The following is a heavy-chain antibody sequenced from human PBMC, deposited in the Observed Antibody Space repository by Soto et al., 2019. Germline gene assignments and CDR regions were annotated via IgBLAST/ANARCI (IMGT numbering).Heavy chain of an antibody. CDR3: ATRSPAFDY. Sequence: ASVKVSCKTSGYTFTNFGITWVRQAPGQGLEWMGWISTDKGDTKYAQKFQGRVTMTTDTSTRTAYMDLRSLRSDDTAVYYCATRSPAFDYWGQGTLVTVSS. CDR2: ISTDKGDT. CDR1: GYTFTNFG. V-gene: IGHV1-18*01. J-gene: IGHJ4*02.